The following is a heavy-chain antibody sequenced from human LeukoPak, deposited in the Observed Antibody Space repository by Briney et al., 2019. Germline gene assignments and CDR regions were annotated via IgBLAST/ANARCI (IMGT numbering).Heavy chain of an antibody. D-gene: IGHD3-10*01. Sequence: QPGGSLRLSCAASGFTFSSYSMNWVRQAPGKGLEWVSYIISSSSTIYYADSVKGRFTISRDNAKNSLYLQMNSLRAEDTAVYYCARGITELDYWGQGTLVTVSS. CDR2: IISSSSTI. V-gene: IGHV3-48*01. CDR1: GFTFSSYS. J-gene: IGHJ4*02. CDR3: ARGITELDY.